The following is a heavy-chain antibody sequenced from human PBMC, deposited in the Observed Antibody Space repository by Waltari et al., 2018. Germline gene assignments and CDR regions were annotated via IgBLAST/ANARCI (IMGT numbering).Heavy chain of an antibody. CDR3: ARGENGYYYGSGKNYAMDV. Sequence: QVQLRQWGAGLLRPSETLSLNCAVDGGSFSGYYWTWIRQSPGTGREWVGEIDFTGYSKYNSDLESRVTLSADMSKRQVSLTLNCVTAADSAVYFCARGENGYYYGSGKNYAMDVWGQGTPVTVSS. J-gene: IGHJ6*02. D-gene: IGHD3-10*01. CDR1: GGSFSGYY. CDR2: IDFTGYS. V-gene: IGHV4-34*01.